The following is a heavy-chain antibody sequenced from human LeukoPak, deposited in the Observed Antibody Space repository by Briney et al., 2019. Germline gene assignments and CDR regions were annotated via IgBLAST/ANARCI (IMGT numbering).Heavy chain of an antibody. CDR2: IYTSEST. J-gene: IGHJ4*02. CDR3: ARLSGVVVISYFDY. Sequence: SETLSLTCTVSGGSISSYYWSWIRQPPGKGLEWIGYIYTSESTNYNPSLKSRVTISVDTSKNQFSLKLSSVTAADTAVYYCARLSGVVVISYFDYWGQGTLVTVSS. CDR1: GGSISSYY. V-gene: IGHV4-4*09. D-gene: IGHD3-22*01.